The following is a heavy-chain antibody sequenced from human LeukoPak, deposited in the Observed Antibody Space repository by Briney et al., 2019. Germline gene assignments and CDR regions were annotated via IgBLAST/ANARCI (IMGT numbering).Heavy chain of an antibody. D-gene: IGHD6-13*01. Sequence: PGGSPRLSCAASGFTFDDYAMHWVRQAPGKGLEWVSGISWNSGSIGYADSVKGRFTISRDNAKNSLYLQMNSLRAEDTALYYCAKDINHGYSTGFDDYWGQGTLVTVSS. V-gene: IGHV3-9*01. J-gene: IGHJ4*02. CDR3: AKDINHGYSTGFDDY. CDR2: ISWNSGSI. CDR1: GFTFDDYA.